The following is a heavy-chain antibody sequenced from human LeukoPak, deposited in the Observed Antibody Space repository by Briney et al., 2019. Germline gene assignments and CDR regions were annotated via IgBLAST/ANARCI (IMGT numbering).Heavy chain of an antibody. Sequence: GGSLRLSCAASGLTFSSHWMHWVRQAPGKGLVWVSRITNDGSSTTYADSVKGRFTISRDNAKNSLYLQMNSLRAEDTAVYYCARGYCSGGSCYFNYFDYWGQGTLVTVSS. CDR2: ITNDGSST. D-gene: IGHD2-15*01. V-gene: IGHV3-74*01. J-gene: IGHJ4*02. CDR1: GLTFSSHW. CDR3: ARGYCSGGSCYFNYFDY.